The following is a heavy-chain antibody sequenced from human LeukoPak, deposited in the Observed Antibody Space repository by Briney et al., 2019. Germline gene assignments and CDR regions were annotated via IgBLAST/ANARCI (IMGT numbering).Heavy chain of an antibody. Sequence: ASVKVSCKASGYTSTSYDINWVRQATGQGLEWMGWMNPNSGNTGYAQKFQGRVTMTRNTSISTAYMELSSLRSEDTAVYYCARVTILRFLEWLALRNYYYYYMDVWGKGTTVTVSS. V-gene: IGHV1-8*01. CDR3: ARVTILRFLEWLALRNYYYYYMDV. D-gene: IGHD3-3*01. J-gene: IGHJ6*03. CDR2: MNPNSGNT. CDR1: GYTSTSYD.